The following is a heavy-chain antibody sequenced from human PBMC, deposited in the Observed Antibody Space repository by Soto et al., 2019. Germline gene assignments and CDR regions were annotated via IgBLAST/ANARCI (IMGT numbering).Heavy chain of an antibody. Sequence: GGSLRLSCTASGFTFNNAWMNWVRQAPEKGLEWVDRIKSKTDGGTTDYAAPVTDRFSISRDDSKNTLYLQMNILKIEDTAVYYCTTYYDSSGCYWGQGTLVTVSS. V-gene: IGHV3-15*01. J-gene: IGHJ4*02. D-gene: IGHD3-22*01. CDR1: GFTFNNAW. CDR3: TTYYDSSGCY. CDR2: IKSKTDGGTT.